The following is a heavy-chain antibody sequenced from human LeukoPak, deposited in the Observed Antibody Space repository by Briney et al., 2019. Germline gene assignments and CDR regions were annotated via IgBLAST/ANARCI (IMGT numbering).Heavy chain of an antibody. CDR1: GYTFTSFD. CDR2: IIPILGIA. Sequence: SVKVSCKASGYTFTSFDISWVRQAPGQGLEWIGRIIPILGIANYAQKFQGRVTITADKSTSTAYMELSSLRSEDTAVYYCARIGGWISNNWFDPWGQGTLVTVYS. D-gene: IGHD6-19*01. V-gene: IGHV1-69*04. CDR3: ARIGGWISNNWFDP. J-gene: IGHJ5*02.